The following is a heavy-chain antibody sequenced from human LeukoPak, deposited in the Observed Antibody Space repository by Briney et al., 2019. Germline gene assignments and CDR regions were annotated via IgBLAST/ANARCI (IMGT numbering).Heavy chain of an antibody. CDR1: GGSISSSSYY. D-gene: IGHD3-22*01. CDR3: ARTGYYYDSSGYYLDY. CDR2: IYYSGST. J-gene: IGHJ4*02. Sequence: SETLSLTCTVSGGSISSSSYYWGWIRQPPGKGLEWIGSIYYSGSTYYNPSLKSRVTISIDTSNNQFSLKLSSVTAADTAVYYCARTGYYYDSSGYYLDYWGQGTLVTVSS. V-gene: IGHV4-39*01.